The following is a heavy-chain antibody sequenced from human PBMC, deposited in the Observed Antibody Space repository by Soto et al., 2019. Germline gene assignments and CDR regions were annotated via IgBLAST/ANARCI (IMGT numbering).Heavy chain of an antibody. CDR1: GGSFSGYY. CDR3: ARGWGYCSGGSCYSGIDY. D-gene: IGHD2-15*01. CDR2: INHSGST. J-gene: IGHJ4*02. V-gene: IGHV4-34*01. Sequence: SETLSLTCAVYGGSFSGYYWSWIRQPPGKGLEWIGEINHSGSTNYNPSLKSRVTISVDTSKNQFSLKLSSVTAADTAVYYCARGWGYCSGGSCYSGIDYWGQGTLVTVSS.